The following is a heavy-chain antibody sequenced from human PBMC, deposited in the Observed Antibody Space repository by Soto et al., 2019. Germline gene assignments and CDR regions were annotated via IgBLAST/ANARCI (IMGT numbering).Heavy chain of an antibody. CDR3: FLFLPYGLYAF. J-gene: IGHJ3*01. CDR1: GGTFRRYA. Sequence: GGSLRHSCSGSGGTFRRYARIWGRQALGKVLDLVSALRGTGLSTYYADSVKHRFTISRDNSKITLYLQMTSLRAVDTAVYFFFLFLPYGLYAF. V-gene: IGHV3-23*01. D-gene: IGHD4-17*01. CDR2: LRGTGLST.